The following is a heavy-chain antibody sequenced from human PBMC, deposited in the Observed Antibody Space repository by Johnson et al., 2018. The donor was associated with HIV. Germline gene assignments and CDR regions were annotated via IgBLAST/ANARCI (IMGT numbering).Heavy chain of an antibody. J-gene: IGHJ3*02. CDR1: GFSFSAYA. CDR3: AREKWLQLGTFDI. D-gene: IGHD5-12*01. CDR2: ISYAGSNK. V-gene: IGHV3-30-3*01. Sequence: QVQLVESGGGLVQPGGSLRLSCAAAGFSFSAYAMHWVRQAPGKGLEWVAVISYAGSNKYYADSVKGRFTISRDNSKNTFYLQMNSLRPEDTAVYHCAREKWLQLGTFDIWGQGTMVTVSS.